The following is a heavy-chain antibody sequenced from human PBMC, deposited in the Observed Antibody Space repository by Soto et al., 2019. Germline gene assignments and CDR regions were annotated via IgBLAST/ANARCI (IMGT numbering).Heavy chain of an antibody. CDR2: INHSGST. D-gene: IGHD6-13*01. J-gene: IGHJ5*02. V-gene: IGHV4-34*01. Sequence: SETLSLTCAVYGGSFSGYYWSWIRQPPGKGLEWIGEINHSGSTNYNPSLKSRVTISVDTSKNQFSLKLSSVTAADTAVYYCARAPGYSSSWYIWFDPWGQGTLVTVSS. CDR1: GGSFSGYY. CDR3: ARAPGYSSSWYIWFDP.